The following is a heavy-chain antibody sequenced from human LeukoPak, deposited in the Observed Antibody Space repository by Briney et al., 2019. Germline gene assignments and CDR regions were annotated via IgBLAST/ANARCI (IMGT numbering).Heavy chain of an antibody. CDR3: ASQLGGTTFH. CDR1: GGSFSGYY. D-gene: IGHD1/OR15-1a*01. J-gene: IGHJ4*02. CDR2: INHSGST. V-gene: IGHV4-34*01. Sequence: SETLSLTCAVYGGSFSGYYWSWIRQPPGKGLEWIGEINHSGSTNYNPSLKSRVTISVDTSKNQFSLKLSSVTAADTAVYYCASQLGGTTFHWGQGTLVTVSS.